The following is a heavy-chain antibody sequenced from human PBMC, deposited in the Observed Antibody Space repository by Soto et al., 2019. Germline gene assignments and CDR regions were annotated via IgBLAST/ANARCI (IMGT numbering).Heavy chain of an antibody. CDR3: AREGGYCSGGSCYVIDY. CDR2: IIPILGIA. J-gene: IGHJ4*02. CDR1: GGTFSSYT. Sequence: QVQLVQSGAEVKKPGSSVKVSCKASGGTFSSYTISWVRQAPGQGLEWMGRIIPILGIANYAQKVQGRVTITADKSTSTAYMELSSLRAEDTAGYYCAREGGYCSGGSCYVIDYWGQGPLVTVSS. V-gene: IGHV1-69*08. D-gene: IGHD2-15*01.